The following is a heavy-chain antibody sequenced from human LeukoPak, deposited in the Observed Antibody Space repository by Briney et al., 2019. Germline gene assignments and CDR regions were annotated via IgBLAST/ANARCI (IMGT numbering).Heavy chain of an antibody. CDR3: ARCLGGYYYYYFDY. J-gene: IGHJ4*02. CDR2: IYYSGST. Sequence: SETLSLTCTVSGGSISSGGYYWSWLRQHPGKGLEWIGYIYYSGSTYYNPSLKSRVTISVDTSKNQFSLKLSSVTAADTAVYYCARCLGGYYYYYFDYWGQGTLVTVSS. D-gene: IGHD3-10*01. V-gene: IGHV4-31*03. CDR1: GGSISSGGYY.